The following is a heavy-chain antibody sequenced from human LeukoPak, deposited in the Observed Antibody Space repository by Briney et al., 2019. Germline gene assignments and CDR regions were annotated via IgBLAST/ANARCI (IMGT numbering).Heavy chain of an antibody. D-gene: IGHD5-18*01. CDR1: GFIFSDHY. V-gene: IGHV3-72*01. J-gene: IGHJ4*02. Sequence: GGSLRLSCAGSGFIFSDHYMYWVRQAPGKGPEWGGRSRNKAQNYITEYAASVKGRFTISRDDSKNSLYLQMNSLKTEDTAVYYCARWDTRRCSHWGQGTLVTVSS. CDR2: SRNKAQNYIT. CDR3: ARWDTRRCSH.